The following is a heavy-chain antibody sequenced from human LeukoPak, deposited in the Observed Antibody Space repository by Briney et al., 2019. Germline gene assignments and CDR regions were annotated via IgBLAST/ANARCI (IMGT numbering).Heavy chain of an antibody. J-gene: IGHJ4*02. D-gene: IGHD3-22*01. V-gene: IGHV3-23*01. CDR1: GFTFSTYA. CDR2: IRPDGDRT. Sequence: GGSLRLSCAASGFTFSTYAITWVRQGPGKGLEWVSAIRPDGDRTYYANSVRGRFTISRDNSKDTVYLQINGLRVEDTAVYYCARVLSSGYSPFDYWGQGILVTVSS. CDR3: ARVLSSGYSPFDY.